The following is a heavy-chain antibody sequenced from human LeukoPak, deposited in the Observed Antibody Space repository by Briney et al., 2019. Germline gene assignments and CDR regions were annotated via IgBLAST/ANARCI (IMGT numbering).Heavy chain of an antibody. J-gene: IGHJ3*01. CDR3: AKRPRDSSGYYLGAFDG. CDR1: GFTFSTYA. Sequence: GGSLRLSCTASGFTFSTYAMTWVRQAPGKGLDWVSGIGASGADTYYADSAKGRFTVSRNNSKNTLYLQMSSLRADDTAVYFCAKRPRDSSGYYLGAFDGWGQGTTVTVSS. CDR2: IGASGADT. V-gene: IGHV3-23*01. D-gene: IGHD3-22*01.